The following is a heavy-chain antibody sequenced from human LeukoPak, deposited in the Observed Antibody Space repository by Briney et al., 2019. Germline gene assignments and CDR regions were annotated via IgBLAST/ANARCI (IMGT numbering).Heavy chain of an antibody. CDR2: INPSGGST. Sequence: ASVKVSCKASGYTFTSYYMHWVRQAPGQGLEWMGIINPSGGSTSYAQKFQGRVTITRDTSASTAYRELSSLRSEDTAVYYCALTTVTTGWFDPWGQGTLVTVSS. CDR1: GYTFTSYY. J-gene: IGHJ5*02. D-gene: IGHD4-17*01. V-gene: IGHV1-46*01. CDR3: ALTTVTTGWFDP.